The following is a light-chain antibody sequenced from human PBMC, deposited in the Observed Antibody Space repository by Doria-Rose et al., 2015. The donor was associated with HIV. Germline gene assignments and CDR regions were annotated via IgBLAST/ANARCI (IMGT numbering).Light chain of an antibody. CDR3: QQYYDTPS. CDR1: QSLLYTSKNY. V-gene: IGKV4-1*01. J-gene: IGKJ3*01. Sequence: DIRVTQSPESLGMSLGERATLNCKSNQSLLYTSKNYLAWYQQKPRQPPKLLIYWASTRQPGVPARFSGSGSGTDFTLTISSLEAEDVAVYYCQQYYDTPSFGPGTTVDIK. CDR2: WAS.